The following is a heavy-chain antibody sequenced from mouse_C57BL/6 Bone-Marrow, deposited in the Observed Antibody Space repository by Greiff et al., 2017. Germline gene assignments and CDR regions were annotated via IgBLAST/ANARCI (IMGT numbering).Heavy chain of an antibody. D-gene: IGHD1-1*01. CDR3: TPITTVVATDY. J-gene: IGHJ2*01. CDR1: GFNIKDDY. CDR2: IDPENGDT. Sequence: EVQLQQSGAELVRPGASVKLSCTASGFNIKDDYMHWVKQRPEQGLEWIGWIDPENGDTEYASKFQGKATITADPSSNTAYLQLSSLTSEDTAVYYCTPITTVVATDYWGQGTTLTVSS. V-gene: IGHV14-4*01.